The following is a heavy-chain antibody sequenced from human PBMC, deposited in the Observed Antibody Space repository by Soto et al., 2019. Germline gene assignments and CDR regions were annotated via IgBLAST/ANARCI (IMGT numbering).Heavy chain of an antibody. J-gene: IGHJ4*02. CDR2: IVPMFGTS. CDR3: NRGSEYDFWSGYL. CDR1: GGTSTRYA. V-gene: IGHV1-69*06. Sequence: QERLVQSGAEVRQPGSSVKVSCKVTGGTSTRYAINWVRQAPGQGLEWMGGIVPMFGTSKYAQKFKGRVTITADTSTNIAYMELRSLRSEDTAVYYCNRGSEYDFWSGYLWGQGTLVSVSS. D-gene: IGHD3-3*01.